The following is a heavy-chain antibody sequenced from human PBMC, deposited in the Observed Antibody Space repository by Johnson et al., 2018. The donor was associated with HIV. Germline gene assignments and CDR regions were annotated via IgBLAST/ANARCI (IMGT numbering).Heavy chain of an antibody. CDR3: ARDGPWLQSQRDAFDV. CDR1: GFTVSSNY. J-gene: IGHJ3*01. Sequence: VQLVESGGGLVQPGGSLRLSCAASGFTVSSNYMSWVRQAPGKGLDWVSVIYSGGSTYYADSLKDRFTISRDNSKNTLYLQMNSLRAEDTAVYYCARDGPWLQSQRDAFDVWGRGTMVTVSS. V-gene: IGHV3-66*01. CDR2: IYSGGST. D-gene: IGHD5-24*01.